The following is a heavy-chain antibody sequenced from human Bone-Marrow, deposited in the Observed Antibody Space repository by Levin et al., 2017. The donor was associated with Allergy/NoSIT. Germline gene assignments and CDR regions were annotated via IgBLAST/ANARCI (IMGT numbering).Heavy chain of an antibody. Sequence: PGGSLRLSCEASGFTFRTYGMHWVRQAPGRGLEWVADTSYDGTVNHYADSVRGRFSISRDNSENTLFLQMKSLRPDDTAVYYCARGAIVSTLIPMGGLDPWGPGTLVAVST. CDR2: TSYDGTVN. CDR1: GFTFRTYG. D-gene: IGHD3-16*01. J-gene: IGHJ5*02. CDR3: ARGAIVSTLIPMGGLDP. V-gene: IGHV3-30*03.